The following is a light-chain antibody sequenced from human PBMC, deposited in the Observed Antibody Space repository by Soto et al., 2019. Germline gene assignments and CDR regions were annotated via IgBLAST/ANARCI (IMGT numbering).Light chain of an antibody. CDR2: DAS. Sequence: EIVLTQSPATLSLSPWERATLSCMASQSVNGLLGWYQQKPGQAPRLLIYDASKRATGIPARFSGSGFETDFTLTISSLEPEDFAVYYCQQRISWPLTFGGGTKVDIK. CDR3: QQRISWPLT. J-gene: IGKJ4*01. V-gene: IGKV3-11*01. CDR1: QSVNGL.